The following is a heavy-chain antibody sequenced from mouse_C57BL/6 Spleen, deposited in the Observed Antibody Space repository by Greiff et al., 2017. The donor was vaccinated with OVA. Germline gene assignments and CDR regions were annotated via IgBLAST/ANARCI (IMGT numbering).Heavy chain of an antibody. CDR2: IDPSDSET. Sequence: QVQLQQPGAELVRPGSSVKLSCKASGYTFTSYWMHWVKQRPIQGLEWIGNIDPSDSETHYNQKFKDKATLTVDKSSSTAYMQLSSLTSEDSAVYYCARDYYYGSLCVFDVWSTGTTVTVSS. CDR1: GYTFTSYW. CDR3: ARDYYYGSLCVFDV. V-gene: IGHV1-52*01. J-gene: IGHJ1*03. D-gene: IGHD1-1*01.